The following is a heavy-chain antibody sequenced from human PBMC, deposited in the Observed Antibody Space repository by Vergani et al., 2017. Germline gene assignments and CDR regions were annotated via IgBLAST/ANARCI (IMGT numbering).Heavy chain of an antibody. CDR1: GGSISSYY. CDR2: IYYSGST. V-gene: IGHV4-59*01. Sequence: QVQLQESGPGLVKPSETLSLTCTVSGGSISSYYWSWIRQPPGKGLEWIGYIYYSGSTNYNPSLKSRVTISVDTSKNQFSLKLSSVTAADTDVEYCARNPYCGGDCYSDAFDIWGQGTMVTVSS. CDR3: ARNPYCGGDCYSDAFDI. J-gene: IGHJ3*02. D-gene: IGHD2-21*02.